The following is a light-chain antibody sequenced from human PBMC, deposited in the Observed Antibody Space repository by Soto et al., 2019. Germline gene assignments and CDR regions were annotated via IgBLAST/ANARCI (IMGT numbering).Light chain of an antibody. CDR3: QQYNNWPLT. Sequence: ETVMTQSPATLSVSPGERATLSCRASQGVSTNLAWYQQKPGQAPRLLIYGTSTRATGIPARFSGSGSGTEFTLTISILQSEDFSVYYCQQYNNWPLTFGGGTKVDIK. CDR1: QGVSTN. CDR2: GTS. V-gene: IGKV3-15*01. J-gene: IGKJ4*01.